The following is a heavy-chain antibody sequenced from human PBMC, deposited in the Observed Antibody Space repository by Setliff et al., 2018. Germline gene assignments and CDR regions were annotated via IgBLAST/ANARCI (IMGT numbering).Heavy chain of an antibody. J-gene: IGHJ4*02. CDR2: IFYDGNS. D-gene: IGHD2-15*01. Sequence: LSLTCSASGGPISSSSYYWVWIRQPPGKGLEWIGAIFYDGNSYYNPSLKGRVTMSVDTSKNVFSLELRSVTAADTSVYYCARASVVHAIAVGYWGQGTLVTVSS. CDR3: ARASVVHAIAVGY. CDR1: GGPISSSSYY. V-gene: IGHV4-39*01.